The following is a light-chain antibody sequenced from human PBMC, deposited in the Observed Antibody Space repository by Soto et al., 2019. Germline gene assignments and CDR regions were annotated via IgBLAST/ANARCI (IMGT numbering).Light chain of an antibody. CDR1: QSLGRY. V-gene: IGKV3-15*01. J-gene: IGKJ5*01. CDR2: GAS. Sequence: PGESATLSCRASQSLGRYLAWYQQKPGQSPRLLIYGASTRAAGIPARFRGSRSGTEFTLTISSLLSEDFAVYYCQQYDNWPPITFGQGTRLEIK. CDR3: QQYDNWPPIT.